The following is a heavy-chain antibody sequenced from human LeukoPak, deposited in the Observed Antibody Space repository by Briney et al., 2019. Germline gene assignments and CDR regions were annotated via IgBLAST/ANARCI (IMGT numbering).Heavy chain of an antibody. CDR1: GFTFSDYY. CDR3: ARADDYGDYCFDY. J-gene: IGHJ4*02. CDR2: ISSSGSTI. V-gene: IGHV3-11*01. D-gene: IGHD4-17*01. Sequence: GGSLRLSCAASGFTFSDYYMSWIRQAPGKGLEWVSYISSSGSTIYYADSVKGRFTISRDNAKNSLYLQMNSLRAEDTAVYYCARADDYGDYCFDYWGQRTLVTVSS.